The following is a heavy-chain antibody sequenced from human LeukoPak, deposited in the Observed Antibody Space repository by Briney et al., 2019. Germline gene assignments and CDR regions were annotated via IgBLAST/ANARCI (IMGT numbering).Heavy chain of an antibody. D-gene: IGHD1-26*01. J-gene: IGHJ4*02. CDR2: ISWNSGSI. CDR1: GFTFDDYA. CDR3: AKDVWSDSMYYFDY. Sequence: GGSLRLSCAASGFTFDDYAMHWVRQAPGKGLEWVSGISWNSGSIGYADSVKGRFTISRDNAKNSLYLQTNSLRAEDTALYYCAKDVWSDSMYYFDYWGQGTLVTVSS. V-gene: IGHV3-9*01.